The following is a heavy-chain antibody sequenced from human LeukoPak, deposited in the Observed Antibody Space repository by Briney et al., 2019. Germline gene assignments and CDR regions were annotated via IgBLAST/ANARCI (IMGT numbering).Heavy chain of an antibody. CDR2: INSDGSST. Sequence: PGGSLRLSCAASGFTFSSYWMHWVRQAPGKGLVWVSRINSDGSSTSYADSVKGRFTISRDNSKNTLYLQMNSLRAEDTAVYYCARDSGPYGEDAFDIWGQGTMVTASS. D-gene: IGHD4-17*01. J-gene: IGHJ3*02. CDR1: GFTFSSYW. CDR3: ARDSGPYGEDAFDI. V-gene: IGHV3-74*01.